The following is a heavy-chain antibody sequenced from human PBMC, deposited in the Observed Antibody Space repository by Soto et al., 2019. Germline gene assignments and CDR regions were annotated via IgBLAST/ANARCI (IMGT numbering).Heavy chain of an antibody. CDR3: ARKPYGMDV. Sequence: KPSETLSLTCTVSGGSVSSGSCYWSWIRQPPGKGLEWIGYIYYSGSTNYNPSLKSRVTISVDTSKNQFSLKLSSVTAADTAVYYCARKPYGMDVWGQGTTVTVSS. CDR2: IYYSGST. CDR1: GGSVSSGSCY. J-gene: IGHJ6*02. V-gene: IGHV4-61*01.